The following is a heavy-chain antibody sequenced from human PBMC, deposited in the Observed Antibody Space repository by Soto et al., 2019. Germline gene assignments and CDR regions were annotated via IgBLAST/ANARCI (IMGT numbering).Heavy chain of an antibody. CDR1: GGSISSSSYY. Sequence: QLQLQESGPGLVKPSETLSLTCTVSGGSISSSSYYWGWIRQPPGKGLEWIGSIYYSGSTYYNPSLKIRVTLSVDTSKSHFSLKLSSVTAADTAVYYCARHAVHSSGFTGYWGQGTLVTVSS. J-gene: IGHJ4*02. D-gene: IGHD6-19*01. V-gene: IGHV4-39*01. CDR3: ARHAVHSSGFTGY. CDR2: IYYSGST.